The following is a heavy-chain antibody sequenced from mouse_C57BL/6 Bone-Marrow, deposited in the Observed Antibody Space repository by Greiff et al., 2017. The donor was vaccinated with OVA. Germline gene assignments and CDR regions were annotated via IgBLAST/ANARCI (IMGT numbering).Heavy chain of an antibody. Sequence: VQLQQSGPELVKPGASVKISCKASGYTFTDYYMNWVKQSHGKSLEWIGDINPNNGGTSYNQKFKGKATLTVDKSSSTAYMELRSLTSEDSAVYYCARFPNWAYYAMDYWGQGTSVTVSS. CDR3: ARFPNWAYYAMDY. V-gene: IGHV1-26*01. CDR1: GYTFTDYY. D-gene: IGHD4-1*01. J-gene: IGHJ4*01. CDR2: INPNNGGT.